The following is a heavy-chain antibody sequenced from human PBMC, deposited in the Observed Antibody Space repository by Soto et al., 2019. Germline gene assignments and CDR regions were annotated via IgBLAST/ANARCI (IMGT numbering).Heavy chain of an antibody. CDR2: INHRGTT. V-gene: IGHV4-4*02. Sequence: SETLSLTCAVSSGSISSSDWWTWVRQPPGKGLEWIGEINHRGTTNYNPSLKSRAIISVDKSQNQFSLRLTSVTAADTAVYYCASAPCSTSCYTRGLYSGMDVWGQATTVTVSS. J-gene: IGHJ6*02. D-gene: IGHD2-2*02. CDR3: ASAPCSTSCYTRGLYSGMDV. CDR1: SGSISSSDW.